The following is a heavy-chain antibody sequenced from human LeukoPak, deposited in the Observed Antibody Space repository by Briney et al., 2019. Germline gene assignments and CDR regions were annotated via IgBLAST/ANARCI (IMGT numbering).Heavy chain of an antibody. CDR2: IYPGESDT. D-gene: IGHD4-17*01. CDR1: GSHFSSYW. V-gene: IGHV5-51*01. Sequence: GGSLEISGEGSGSHFSSYWIGGGRRLPGKGLEGMGIIYPGESDTRDSPSFQGQVTISADKSISTAYLQWSSLKASDTAMYYCARQHGDYPFDYWGQGTLVTVSS. J-gene: IGHJ4*02. CDR3: ARQHGDYPFDY.